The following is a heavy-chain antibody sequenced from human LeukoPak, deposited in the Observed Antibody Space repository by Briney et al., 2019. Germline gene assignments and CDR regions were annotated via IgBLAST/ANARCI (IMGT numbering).Heavy chain of an antibody. D-gene: IGHD6-19*01. Sequence: GASLRLSGAVSGFTFSSYAMNWVRQAPGKGLEWVSGLSGSGDTTRYAESVKGRFTISRDNSKNTVYLQINSLRAEDTAVYYCAKVGEASSGWYTGWFDPWGQGTLVTVSS. J-gene: IGHJ5*02. V-gene: IGHV3-23*01. CDR1: GFTFSSYA. CDR2: LSGSGDTT. CDR3: AKVGEASSGWYTGWFDP.